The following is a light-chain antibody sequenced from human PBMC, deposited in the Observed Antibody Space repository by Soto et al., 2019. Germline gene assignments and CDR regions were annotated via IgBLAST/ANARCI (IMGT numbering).Light chain of an antibody. J-gene: IGLJ2*01. V-gene: IGLV7-46*01. Sequence: QAVVTQEPSLTVSPGGTVTLTCGSSTGAVTSGHFPFWFQQKPGQAPRALIDDTNRKHSWTPAWFSGSLLGGKAALTLSGAQPEDEADYYCLLAYSGARVFGGGTKLTVL. CDR2: DTN. CDR1: TGAVTSGHF. CDR3: LLAYSGARV.